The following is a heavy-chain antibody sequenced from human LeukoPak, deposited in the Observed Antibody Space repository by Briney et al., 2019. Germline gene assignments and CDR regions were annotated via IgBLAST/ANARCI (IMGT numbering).Heavy chain of an antibody. CDR2: IKQDESEK. CDR1: GFTFSNYW. J-gene: IGHJ4*02. V-gene: IGHV3-7*01. CDR3: ARDKIVGASKFDY. Sequence: GGSLRLSCAVSGFTFSNYWMSWVRQAPGKGLEWVAHIKQDESEKYYVDSVKGRFTISRDNAKNSLYLQMNSMRAEDTAIYYCARDKIVGASKFDYWGQGTLVTVSS. D-gene: IGHD1-26*01.